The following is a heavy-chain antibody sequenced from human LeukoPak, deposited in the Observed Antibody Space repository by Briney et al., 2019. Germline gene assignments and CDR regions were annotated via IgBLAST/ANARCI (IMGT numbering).Heavy chain of an antibody. D-gene: IGHD3-22*01. CDR1: GYSFSGFF. V-gene: IGHV1-2*02. Sequence: GASVKVSCKASGYSFSGFFIHWVRQAPGQGLEWMGWISPNRGDTNYAQKFKGRVTMTEDTSTDTAYMELSSLRSEDTAVYYCATKTEQPYYDSSGYYYGIDYWGQGTLVTVSS. CDR3: ATKTEQPYYDSSGYYYGIDY. CDR2: ISPNRGDT. J-gene: IGHJ4*02.